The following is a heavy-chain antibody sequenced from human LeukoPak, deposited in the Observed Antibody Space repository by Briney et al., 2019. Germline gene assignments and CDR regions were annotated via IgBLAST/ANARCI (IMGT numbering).Heavy chain of an antibody. D-gene: IGHD3-10*01. V-gene: IGHV4-61*02. CDR2: IYASGST. CDR3: ARTMVRGVPLDY. CDR1: GVSISSGDYY. J-gene: IGHJ4*02. Sequence: PSETLSLTCTVSGVSISSGDYYWSWIRQPAGKGLEWIGRIYASGSTNYNPSLNSRVTISIDTSKNQFSLKLTSVTAADTAVYYCARTMVRGVPLDYWGQGTLVTVSS.